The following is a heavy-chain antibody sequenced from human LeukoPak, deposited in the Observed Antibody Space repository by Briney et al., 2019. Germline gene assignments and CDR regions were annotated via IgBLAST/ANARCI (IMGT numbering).Heavy chain of an antibody. J-gene: IGHJ3*02. CDR3: ARDTYSSGWYTPLDAFDI. Sequence: GGSLRLSCAASGFTFSNAWMNWVRQAPGKGLEWVSYISSSGSTIYYADSVKGRFTISRDNAKNSLYLQMNSLRAEDTAVYYCARDTYSSGWYTPLDAFDIWGQGTMVTVSS. CDR1: GFTFSNAW. CDR2: ISSSGSTI. D-gene: IGHD6-19*01. V-gene: IGHV3-48*04.